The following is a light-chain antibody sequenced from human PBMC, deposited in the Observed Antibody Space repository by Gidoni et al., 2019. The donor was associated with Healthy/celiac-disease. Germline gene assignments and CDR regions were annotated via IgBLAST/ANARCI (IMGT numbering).Light chain of an antibody. J-gene: IGKJ1*01. CDR3: QQRSNWLT. CDR2: DAS. Sequence: EIALTQSPATLSLSPGERATLSCRASQSVSSYLAWYQQKPGPAPRLLIYDASNRATGIPARFSGSGSGTDFTLTISSLEPEDFAVYYCQQRSNWLTFGQGTKVEIK. V-gene: IGKV3-11*01. CDR1: QSVSSY.